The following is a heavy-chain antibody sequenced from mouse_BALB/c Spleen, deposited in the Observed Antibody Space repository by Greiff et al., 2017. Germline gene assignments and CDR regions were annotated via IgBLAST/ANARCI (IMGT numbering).Heavy chain of an antibody. Sequence: QVQLKESGAELVKPGASVKLSCKASGYTFTEYIIHWVKQRSGQGLEWIGWFYPGSGSIKYNEKFKDKATLTADKSSSTVYMELSRLTSEDSAVYFCARHEGAYYGNYNYAMDYWGQGTSVTVSS. V-gene: IGHV1-62-2*01. CDR1: GYTFTEYI. D-gene: IGHD2-10*01. CDR3: ARHEGAYYGNYNYAMDY. J-gene: IGHJ4*01. CDR2: FYPGSGSI.